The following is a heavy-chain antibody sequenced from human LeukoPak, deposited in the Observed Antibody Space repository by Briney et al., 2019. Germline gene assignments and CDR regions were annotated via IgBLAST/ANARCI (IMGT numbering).Heavy chain of an antibody. V-gene: IGHV3-64*01. CDR2: ISSNGGST. CDR1: GFTFSSCA. CDR3: ARDSGYDFWSGYYQPVDY. D-gene: IGHD3-3*01. Sequence: GGSLRLSCAASGFTFSSCAMHWVRQAPGKGLEYVSAISSNGGSTYYANSVKGRFTISRDNSKNTLYLQMGSLRAEDMAVYYCARDSGYDFWSGYYQPVDYWGQGTLVTVSS. J-gene: IGHJ4*02.